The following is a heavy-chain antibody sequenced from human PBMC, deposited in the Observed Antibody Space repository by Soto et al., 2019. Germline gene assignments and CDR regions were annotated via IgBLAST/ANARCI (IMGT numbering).Heavy chain of an antibody. CDR1: GYTFTNYG. J-gene: IGHJ1*01. D-gene: IGHD2-15*01. CDR2: ISAYNGNT. Sequence: QVQLVQSGAEVKKPGASVKVSCKASGYTFTNYGISWVRQAPGQGLEWMGWISAYNGNTNYAQKLQGRVTMTTDTSTSTAYMELRSLRSDDTAVYYCARDLPDIEVVVAATEYFQHWGQGTLVTVSS. CDR3: ARDLPDIEVVVAATEYFQH. V-gene: IGHV1-18*01.